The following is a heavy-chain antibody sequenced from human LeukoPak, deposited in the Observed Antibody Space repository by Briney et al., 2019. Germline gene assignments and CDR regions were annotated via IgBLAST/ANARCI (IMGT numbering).Heavy chain of an antibody. CDR1: GGSISSSGYY. V-gene: IGHV4-39*01. D-gene: IGHD5-24*01. CDR2: INYSGTT. CDR3: ARLRDGRWLLEY. J-gene: IGHJ4*02. Sequence: PSETRSLTCTASGGSISSSGYYWGWIRQPPGKGLEWIASINYSGTTYYNPSVKSRVTISEDRSKNQFSLKLSSVTAADTAVYYCARLRDGRWLLEYWGQGTLVTVSS.